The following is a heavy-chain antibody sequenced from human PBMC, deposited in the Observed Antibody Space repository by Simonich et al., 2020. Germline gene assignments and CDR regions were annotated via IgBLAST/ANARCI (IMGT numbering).Heavy chain of an antibody. V-gene: IGHV3-48*01. D-gene: IGHD5-12*01. CDR1: GFTFSSYS. CDR2: NSSSSSTI. CDR3: ARDSSYYAFDI. J-gene: IGHJ3*02. Sequence: EVQLVESGGGLVQPGASLRLSCAASGFTFSSYSMNWVRQAPGKGLEWVSYNSSSSSTIYYADAGKVRFTISRDNAKNSLYLQMNSLRAEDTAVYYCARDSSYYAFDIWGQGTMVTVSS.